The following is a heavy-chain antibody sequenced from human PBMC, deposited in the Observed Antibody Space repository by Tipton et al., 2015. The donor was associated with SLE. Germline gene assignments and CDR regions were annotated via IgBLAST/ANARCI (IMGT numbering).Heavy chain of an antibody. CDR3: AREVYSGSYYYYYGMDV. V-gene: IGHV1-18*01. D-gene: IGHD3-10*01. Sequence: QLVQSGAEVKKPGASVKVSCKASGYTFSQYDINWVRQAPGQGLEWMGWISTYNANTHYAQKLQGRVTMTTYTSTSTAYMELRSLRSDDTAVYYCAREVYSGSYYYYYGMDVWGQGTTVTISS. CDR2: ISTYNANT. CDR1: GYTFSQYD. J-gene: IGHJ6*02.